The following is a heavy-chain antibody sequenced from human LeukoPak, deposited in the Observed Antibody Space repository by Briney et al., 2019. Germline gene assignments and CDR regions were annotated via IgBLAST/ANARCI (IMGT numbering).Heavy chain of an antibody. CDR1: GFTFSDYW. J-gene: IGHJ4*02. CDR2: IDTDGSSA. CDR3: ASALTTVTPHFHY. V-gene: IGHV3-74*01. Sequence: SGRSLRLSCAASGFTFSDYWMHWVRQAPGKGLVWVSRIDTDGSSATYADSVKGRFTISRDNAKNTVYLQMNSLRVEDTGVYSCASALTTVTPHFHYWGEGTLVTVSS. D-gene: IGHD4-17*01.